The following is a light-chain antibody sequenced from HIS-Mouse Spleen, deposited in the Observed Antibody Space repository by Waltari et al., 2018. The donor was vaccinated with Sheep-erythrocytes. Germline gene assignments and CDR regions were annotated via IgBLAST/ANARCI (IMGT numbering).Light chain of an antibody. V-gene: IGLV2-23*01. Sequence: QSALTQPASVSGSPGQSITISCTGTSSDVGSYNLVSWYQQHPGKAPKLMIYEGRKRASGVSNRFSGSKSGQTASLTISGLQAEDEADYYCCSYAGSSTPWVFGGGTKLTVL. J-gene: IGLJ3*02. CDR1: SSDVGSYNL. CDR2: EGR. CDR3: CSYAGSSTPWV.